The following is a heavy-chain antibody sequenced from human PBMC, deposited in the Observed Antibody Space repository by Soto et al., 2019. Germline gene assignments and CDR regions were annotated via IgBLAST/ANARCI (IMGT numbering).Heavy chain of an antibody. CDR2: ISYDGSNK. Sequence: GGSLRLSCAASGFTFTSYRMSWVRQAPGKGLEWVAVISYDGSNKYYADSVKGRFTISRDNSKNTLYLQMNSLRAEDTAVYYCARAQVKDGYNYDYFDYWGQGTLVTVSS. J-gene: IGHJ4*02. CDR1: GFTFTSYR. CDR3: ARAQVKDGYNYDYFDY. D-gene: IGHD5-12*01. V-gene: IGHV3-30-3*01.